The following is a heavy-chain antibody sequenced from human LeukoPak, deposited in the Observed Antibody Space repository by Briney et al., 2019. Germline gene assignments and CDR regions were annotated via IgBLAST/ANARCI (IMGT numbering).Heavy chain of an antibody. CDR3: AREVSSGWYTSYYFDY. CDR1: GFMFEDYG. CDR2: IYSGGST. Sequence: SGGSLRLSCVASGFMFEDYGMHWVRQVPGKGLEWVSVIYSGGSTYYADSVKGRFTISRDNSKNTLYLQMNSLRAEDTAVYYCAREVSSGWYTSYYFDYWGQGTLVTVSS. D-gene: IGHD6-19*01. V-gene: IGHV3-53*01. J-gene: IGHJ4*02.